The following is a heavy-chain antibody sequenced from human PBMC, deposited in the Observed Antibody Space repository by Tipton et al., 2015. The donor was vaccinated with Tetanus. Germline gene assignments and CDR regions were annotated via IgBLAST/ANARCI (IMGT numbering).Heavy chain of an antibody. Sequence: LRLSCAASGFTFSDFWMTWIRQPPGKGLEWLAYVSYSGRSNSNYSLKSRITISQDTSKNQFSLRLTSVTAAEKAVYYCARANNAFPKKGPFDSWGQGSLVIVSS. D-gene: IGHD3-3*02. CDR1: GFTFSDFW. J-gene: IGHJ4*02. CDR2: VSYSGRS. V-gene: IGHV4-59*01. CDR3: ARANNAFPKKGPFDS.